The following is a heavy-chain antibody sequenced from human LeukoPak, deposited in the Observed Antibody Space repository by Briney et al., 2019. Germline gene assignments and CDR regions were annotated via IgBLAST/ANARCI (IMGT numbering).Heavy chain of an antibody. J-gene: IGHJ5*02. CDR2: IYYSGST. CDR3: ARVGDSSSSSGWFDP. D-gene: IGHD6-6*01. Sequence: SETLSLTCTVSGGSISSYYWSWIRQPAGKGLEWIGYIYYSGSTNYNPSLKSRVTISVDTSKNQFSLKLSSVTAADTAVYYCARVGDSSSSSGWFDPWGQGTLVTVSS. V-gene: IGHV4-59*01. CDR1: GGSISSYY.